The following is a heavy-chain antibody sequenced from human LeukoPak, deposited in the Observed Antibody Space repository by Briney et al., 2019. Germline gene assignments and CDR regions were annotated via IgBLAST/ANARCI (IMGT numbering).Heavy chain of an antibody. J-gene: IGHJ6*02. CDR1: VGTFINYA. Sequence: ASVTVSCTGSVGTFINYAISWVRQAPGEGGEGRGGIIPIFGKAIYAQKFQGRVTITADESTSTAYMQLSSLRSEDTAVYSCARDHGIVVVVAAPGDDYYYGMDVWGQGTTVTVSS. D-gene: IGHD2-15*01. CDR2: IIPIFGKA. V-gene: IGHV1-69*13. CDR3: ARDHGIVVVVAAPGDDYYYGMDV.